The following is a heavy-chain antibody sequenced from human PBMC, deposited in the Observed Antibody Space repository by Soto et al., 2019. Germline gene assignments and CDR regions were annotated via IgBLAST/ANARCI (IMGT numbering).Heavy chain of an antibody. CDR1: GYTFTSYG. CDR2: ISAYNGNT. J-gene: IGHJ4*02. CDR3: AGRGPEYCTNGVCYPGSEGFDY. D-gene: IGHD2-8*01. V-gene: IGHV1-18*01. Sequence: QVQLVQSGAEVKKPGASVKVSCKASGYTFTSYGISWVRQAPGQGLEWMGWISAYNGNTNYAQKLQGRVTMTTDTSTSTAYMELRSLRSDDTAVYYCAGRGPEYCTNGVCYPGSEGFDYWGQGTLVTVSS.